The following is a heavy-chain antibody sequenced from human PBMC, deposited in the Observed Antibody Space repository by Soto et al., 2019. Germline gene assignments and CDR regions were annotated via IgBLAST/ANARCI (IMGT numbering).Heavy chain of an antibody. V-gene: IGHV4-39*01. CDR2: IYYSGST. J-gene: IGHJ4*02. CDR1: GGSISSSSYY. Sequence: QLQLQESGPGLVKPSETLSLTCTVSGGSISSSSYYWGWIRQPPGKGLEWIGSIYYSGSTYYNPSFTSRVPISGDTSKNQFSLKLSSVTAADTAVYYCARHGVDIVVVPAATPGIYYFDYWGQGTLVTVSS. D-gene: IGHD2-2*01. CDR3: ARHGVDIVVVPAATPGIYYFDY.